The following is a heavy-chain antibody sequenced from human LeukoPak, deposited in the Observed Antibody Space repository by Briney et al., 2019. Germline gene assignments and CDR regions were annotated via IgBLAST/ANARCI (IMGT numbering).Heavy chain of an antibody. D-gene: IGHD2/OR15-2a*01. CDR1: GFTFSDSY. CDR3: AREALAPGTFLGDVIDY. Sequence: GGSLRLSCAASGFTFSDSYMSWIRQAPGKGLEWVSYISSTGSYTNYADSVKGRFTISRDNAKNSLYLQMDSLRGEDTAVYYCAREALAPGTFLGDVIDYWGQGTLVTVSS. CDR2: ISSTGSYT. V-gene: IGHV3-11*05. J-gene: IGHJ4*02.